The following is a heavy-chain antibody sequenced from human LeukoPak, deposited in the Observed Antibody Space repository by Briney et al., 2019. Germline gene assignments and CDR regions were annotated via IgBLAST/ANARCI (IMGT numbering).Heavy chain of an antibody. J-gene: IGHJ4*02. CDR1: GFTVSRNY. D-gene: IGHD2-15*01. V-gene: IGHV3-11*04. CDR3: ARDMVKAVAATQLDY. CDR2: ISSSGSTI. Sequence: GGSLRLSCAASGFTVSRNYMSWVRQAPGKGLEWVSYISSSGSTIYYADSVKGRFTISRDNAKNSLYLQMNSLRAEDPAVYYCARDMVKAVAATQLDYWGQGTLVTVSS.